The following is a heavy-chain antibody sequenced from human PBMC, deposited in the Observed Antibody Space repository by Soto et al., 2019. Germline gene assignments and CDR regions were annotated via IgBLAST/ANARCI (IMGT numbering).Heavy chain of an antibody. CDR3: AKRYSSTWYYFDY. J-gene: IGHJ4*02. V-gene: IGHV3-23*01. D-gene: IGHD6-13*01. CDR2: VAGSGGTT. Sequence: GGSLRLSCAASGFTFSSYAMSWARQAPGKGLGWVSDVAGSGGTTYYADSVKGRFTISRDNSKNTLYLQMNSLRAEDTAVYYCAKRYSSTWYYFDYWGQGTLVTVSS. CDR1: GFTFSSYA.